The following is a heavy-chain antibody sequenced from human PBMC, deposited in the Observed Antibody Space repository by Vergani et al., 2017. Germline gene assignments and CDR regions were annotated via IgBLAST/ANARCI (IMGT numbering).Heavy chain of an antibody. CDR3: ARSFYDFWSGYYPAWNY. V-gene: IGHV5-51*01. Sequence: EVQLVQSGAEVKKPGESLKISCKGSGYSFTSYWVGWVRQMPGKGLEWMGIIYPGDSDTRYSPSFQGQVTISADKSINTAYLQWSSLKASDTAMYYYARSFYDFWSGYYPAWNYWGQGTLVTVSS. J-gene: IGHJ4*02. D-gene: IGHD3-3*01. CDR2: IYPGDSDT. CDR1: GYSFTSYW.